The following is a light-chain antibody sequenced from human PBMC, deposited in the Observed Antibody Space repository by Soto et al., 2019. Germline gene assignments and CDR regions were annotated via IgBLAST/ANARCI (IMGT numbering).Light chain of an antibody. CDR3: GSWDSSLSAYV. V-gene: IGLV1-51*01. J-gene: IGLJ1*01. CDR1: SSNSGGNS. Sequence: QSVRTQPPSVSAAPGQKVTISCSGSSSNSGGNSVSWYQQLPGTAPKLLIYDDNKRPSGIPDRFSGSKSGTSATLGITGFQTGDEADYYCGSWDSSLSAYVFGTGTKVTVL. CDR2: DDN.